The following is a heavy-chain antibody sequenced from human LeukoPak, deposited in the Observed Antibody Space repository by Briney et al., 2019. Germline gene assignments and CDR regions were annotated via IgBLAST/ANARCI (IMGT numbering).Heavy chain of an antibody. J-gene: IGHJ4*02. CDR3: ARGQLEGFY. D-gene: IGHD6-6*01. CDR2: IYYSGST. V-gene: IGHV4-59*01. Sequence: SETLSLTCTVSGGSISSYYWIWIRPPPGKGLEWIGYIYYSGSTNYNPSLKSRVTISVDTSKNQFSLKLSSVTAADTAVYYCARGQLEGFYWGQGTLVTVSS. CDR1: GGSISSYY.